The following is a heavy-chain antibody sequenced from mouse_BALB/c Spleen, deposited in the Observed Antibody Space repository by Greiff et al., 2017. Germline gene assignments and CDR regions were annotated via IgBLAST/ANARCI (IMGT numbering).Heavy chain of an antibody. CDR1: GDSITSGY. D-gene: IGHD1-1*01. Sequence: EVKVEESGPSLVKPSQTLSLTCSVTGDSITSGYWNWIRKFPGNKLEYMGYISYSGSTYYNPSLKSRISITRDTSKNQYYLQLNSVTNEDTATYYCASLHYYGSSYWYFDVWGAGTTVTVSS. J-gene: IGHJ1*01. CDR2: ISYSGST. CDR3: ASLHYYGSSYWYFDV. V-gene: IGHV3-8*02.